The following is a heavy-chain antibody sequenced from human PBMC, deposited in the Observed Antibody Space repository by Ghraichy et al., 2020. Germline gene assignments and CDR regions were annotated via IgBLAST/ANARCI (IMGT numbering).Heavy chain of an antibody. CDR1: GFTFSSYG. J-gene: IGHJ3*02. D-gene: IGHD4-23*01. Sequence: LSLTCAASGFTFSSYGMHWVRQAPGKGLEWVAVIWYDGSNKYYADSVKGRFTISRDNSKNTLYLQMNSLRAEDTAGYYCAREGGGGHDAFDIWGQGTMVTVSS. CDR3: AREGGGGHDAFDI. CDR2: IWYDGSNK. V-gene: IGHV3-33*01.